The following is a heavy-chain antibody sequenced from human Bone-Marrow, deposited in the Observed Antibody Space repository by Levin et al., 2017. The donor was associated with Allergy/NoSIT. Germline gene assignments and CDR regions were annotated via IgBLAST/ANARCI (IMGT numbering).Heavy chain of an antibody. CDR1: GFTFSSYA. D-gene: IGHD6-6*01. CDR3: AKDISSSWSTGDLDY. V-gene: IGHV3-23*01. CDR2: IRGSGVGT. J-gene: IGHJ4*02. Sequence: GESLKISCAASGFTFSSYAMSWVRQAPGKGLEWVSGIRGSGVGTYYADSVKGRFTISRDNSKNTLYLQMKSLRAEDTAGYYCAKDISSSWSTGDLDYWGQGTQVTVSS.